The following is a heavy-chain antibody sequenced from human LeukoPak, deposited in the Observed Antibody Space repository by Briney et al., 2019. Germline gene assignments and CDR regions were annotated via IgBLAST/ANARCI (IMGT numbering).Heavy chain of an antibody. J-gene: IGHJ5*02. CDR2: INPSDGST. CDR1: GFTFSGYY. V-gene: IGHV1-46*01. CDR3: VRDGLQTRYSWNDEGRKNWFDP. D-gene: IGHD1-1*01. Sequence: ASVKVSCKASGFTFSGYYMQWVRQAPGQGLEWMGIINPSDGSTKYAQKFQGRVTMTGDTSTNTVYMELSGLGSEDTALYYCVRDGLQTRYSWNDEGRKNWFDPWGQGTLVTVSS.